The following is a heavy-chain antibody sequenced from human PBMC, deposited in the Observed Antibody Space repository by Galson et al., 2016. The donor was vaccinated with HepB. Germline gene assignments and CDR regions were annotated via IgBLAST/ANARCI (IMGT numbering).Heavy chain of an antibody. J-gene: IGHJ3*02. Sequence: SLRLSCAASGFTFTRYTMNWVRQSPGKGLEWVSSISGGSSYKYYADSVKGRLTISRDNSKNSLYLQMNSLRAEDMAIYFYARTPGYSGTWYDAFDIWGPGTIVTVSS. D-gene: IGHD6-13*01. V-gene: IGHV3-21*01. CDR3: ARTPGYSGTWYDAFDI. CDR1: GFTFTRYT. CDR2: ISGGSSYK.